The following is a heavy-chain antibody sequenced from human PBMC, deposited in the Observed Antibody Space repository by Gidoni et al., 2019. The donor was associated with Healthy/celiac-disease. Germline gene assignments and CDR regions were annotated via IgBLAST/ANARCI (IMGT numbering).Heavy chain of an antibody. CDR2: ISSNGGIT. V-gene: IGHV3-64D*06. D-gene: IGHD3-22*01. CDR3: VKVNYYDSSGYLDAFDI. J-gene: IGHJ3*02. CDR1: GFTLSSYA. Sequence: EVQLVESGGGLVQPGGSLRLSCSASGFTLSSYAMHWVRQAPGKGLEYVSAISSNGGITYYADSVKGRFTISRDNSKNTLYLQMSSLRAEDTAVYYCVKVNYYDSSGYLDAFDIWGQGTMVTVSS.